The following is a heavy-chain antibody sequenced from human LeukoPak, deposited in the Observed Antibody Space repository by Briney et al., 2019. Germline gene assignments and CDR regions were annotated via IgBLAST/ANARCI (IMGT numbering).Heavy chain of an antibody. J-gene: IGHJ4*02. CDR3: ARVGRTIVATMAY. D-gene: IGHD5-12*01. CDR1: GYTFTSYG. CDR2: ISGYNENT. V-gene: IGHV1-18*01. Sequence: ASVKVSCKASGYTFTSYGISWVRQAPGQGLEWVGWISGYNENTDYAQKFQGRVTMTTDSSTSTAYMELRNLRSDDTAVYYCARVGRTIVATMAYWGQGTLVTVSS.